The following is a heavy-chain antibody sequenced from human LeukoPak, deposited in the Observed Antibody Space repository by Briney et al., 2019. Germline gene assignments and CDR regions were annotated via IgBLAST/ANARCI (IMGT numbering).Heavy chain of an antibody. V-gene: IGHV1-69*04. D-gene: IGHD4-17*01. CDR2: IIPILDIA. Sequence: ASVKVSCKASGGTFSSYAISWVRQAPGQGLEWMGRIIPILDIANYAQRFQGRVTVTADKSTSTAYMELSSLRSEDTAVYYCARAYYGDYEGYYGMDVWGQGTTVTVSS. J-gene: IGHJ6*02. CDR3: ARAYYGDYEGYYGMDV. CDR1: GGTFSSYA.